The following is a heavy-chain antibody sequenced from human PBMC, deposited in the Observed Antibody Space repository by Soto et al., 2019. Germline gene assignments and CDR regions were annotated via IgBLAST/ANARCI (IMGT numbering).Heavy chain of an antibody. Sequence: GESLKISCKGSGYSFTSYWIGWVRQMPGKGLEWMGIIYPGDSDTRYSPSFQGQVTISADKSISTAYLQWSSLKASDTAMYYCARHLQLANYYYGMDVWGQGTTVTVSS. CDR3: ARHLQLANYYYGMDV. CDR2: IYPGDSDT. D-gene: IGHD6-13*01. J-gene: IGHJ6*02. CDR1: GYSFTSYW. V-gene: IGHV5-51*01.